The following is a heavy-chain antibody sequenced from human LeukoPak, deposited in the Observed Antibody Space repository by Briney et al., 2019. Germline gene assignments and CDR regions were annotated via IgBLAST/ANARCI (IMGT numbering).Heavy chain of an antibody. CDR1: GFTCSSYA. J-gene: IGHJ4*02. CDR3: QKTAYEILTGHTSTRYYFDY. D-gene: IGHD3-9*01. V-gene: IGHV3-30*04. Sequence: GWSLRLSCAASGFTCSSYAMHWVRQAPGKGLEWVAVISYDRSNKYYADSGKGRFTISRDNSKNTLYLQMNSLRAEDTVFFFRQKTAYEILTGHTSTRYYFDYWGQGTLVTVSS. CDR2: ISYDRSNK.